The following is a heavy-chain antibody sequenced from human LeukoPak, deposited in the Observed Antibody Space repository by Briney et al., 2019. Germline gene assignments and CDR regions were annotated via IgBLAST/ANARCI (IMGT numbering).Heavy chain of an antibody. Sequence: GGSLRLSCAASGFTFRTFWMHWVRQAPGKGLVWVSRITSDGSSTSQADSVKGRFTISRDNAKNSLYLQMNSLRAEDTAVYYCARVPHDYVYFQHWGQGTLVTVSS. CDR2: ITSDGSST. D-gene: IGHD3-16*01. CDR1: GFTFRTFW. CDR3: ARVPHDYVYFQH. V-gene: IGHV3-74*01. J-gene: IGHJ1*01.